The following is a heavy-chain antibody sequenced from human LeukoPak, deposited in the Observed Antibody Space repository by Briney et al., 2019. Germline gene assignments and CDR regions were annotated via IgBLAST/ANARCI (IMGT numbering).Heavy chain of an antibody. CDR2: VFYNGST. V-gene: IGHV4-59*01. J-gene: IGHJ5*02. Sequence: SETLSLTCTVSGGSISSYYWSWIRQPPGKGLEWVGHVFYNGSTNYNPSLKSRVTISVDTSKNQFSLKLSSVTAADTAVYYCARVTLVWQPSISYWFDPWGQGTLVTVSS. CDR1: GGSISSYY. CDR3: ARVTLVWQPSISYWFDP. D-gene: IGHD3-3*02.